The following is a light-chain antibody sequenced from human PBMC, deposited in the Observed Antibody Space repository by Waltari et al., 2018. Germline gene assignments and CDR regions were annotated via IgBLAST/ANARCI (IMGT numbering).Light chain of an antibody. CDR3: QVWDSGSNHYV. Sequence: SYELTQPPSVSVAPGQTARITCDGDKIGSKNVHWYQHKPGQAPVLVVYDDGDRPSGIPVRFSGPNSGNTAALTISRVDAGDEAEYYCQVWDSGSNHYVFGTVTKVTVL. CDR2: DDG. CDR1: KIGSKN. J-gene: IGLJ1*01. V-gene: IGLV3-21*02.